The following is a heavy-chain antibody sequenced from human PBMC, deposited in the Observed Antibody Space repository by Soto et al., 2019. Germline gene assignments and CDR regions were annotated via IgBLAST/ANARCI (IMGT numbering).Heavy chain of an antibody. CDR1: SGAIGTYF. J-gene: IGHJ3*02. CDR3: ARGRGGTYDAFDI. D-gene: IGHD1-26*01. Sequence: TLSLPFAFSSGAIGTYFWSCILQPPGKGLEWIGYIYYSGNTNYNPSLKSRVTIFLDTSKNQFSLRLSSVTAADTAVYYCARGRGGTYDAFDIWGQGTLVTVSS. V-gene: IGHV4-59*01. CDR2: IYYSGNT.